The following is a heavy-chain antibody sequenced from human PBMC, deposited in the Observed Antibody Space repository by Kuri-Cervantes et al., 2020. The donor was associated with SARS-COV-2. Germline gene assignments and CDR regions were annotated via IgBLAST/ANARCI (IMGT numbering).Heavy chain of an antibody. Sequence: SLKISCAASGFTFDDYAMHWVRHAPGKGLEWVSGIIWNSGSRGYADSVKGRFTISRDNAKNSLYLQMNSLRAEDTAVYCCAKGAGDIVATILDYWGQGTLVTVSS. V-gene: IGHV3-9*01. CDR2: IIWNSGSR. CDR3: AKGAGDIVATILDY. J-gene: IGHJ4*02. D-gene: IGHD5-12*01. CDR1: GFTFDDYA.